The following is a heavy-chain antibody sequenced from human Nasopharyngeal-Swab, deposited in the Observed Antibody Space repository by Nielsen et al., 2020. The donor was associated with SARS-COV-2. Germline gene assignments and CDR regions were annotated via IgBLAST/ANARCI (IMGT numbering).Heavy chain of an antibody. D-gene: IGHD2/OR15-2a*01. V-gene: IGHV3-66*01. CDR3: ARGIVGDYYYGMDV. CDR2: IYSGGST. CDR1: GFTVSSNY. J-gene: IGHJ6*02. Sequence: GSLRLSCAASGFTVSSNYMSWVRQAPGKGLEWVSVIYSGGSTYYADSVKGRFTISRDNSKNTLYLQMNSLRAEDTAVYYCARGIVGDYYYGMDVWGQGTTVTVSS.